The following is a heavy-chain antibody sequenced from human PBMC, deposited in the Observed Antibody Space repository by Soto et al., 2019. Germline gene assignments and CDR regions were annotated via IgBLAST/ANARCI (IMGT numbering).Heavy chain of an antibody. Sequence: GASVKVSCKASGGTFSSYAISWVRQAPGQGLEWMGGIIPIFGTANYAQRFQGRVTITADESTSTAYMELSSLRSEDTAVYYCAWGIAARFNWFDPWGQGTLVTVSS. J-gene: IGHJ5*02. CDR2: IIPIFGTA. D-gene: IGHD6-6*01. CDR1: GGTFSSYA. V-gene: IGHV1-69*13. CDR3: AWGIAARFNWFDP.